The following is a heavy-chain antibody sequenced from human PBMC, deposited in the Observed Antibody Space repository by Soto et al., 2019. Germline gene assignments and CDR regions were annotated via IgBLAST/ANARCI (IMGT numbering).Heavy chain of an antibody. V-gene: IGHV3-21*01. D-gene: IGHD2-2*02. CDR3: AREYTAWPLAYGLDV. CDR2: ISSRSDI. Sequence: PGGSLRLSCAVSGFTFSNYAINWVRQAPGKGLEWVSSISSRSDIYYADSVKGRFTISRDNAKNSVSLQMNSLRAEDTAIYYCAREYTAWPLAYGLDVWGQGTTVTVSS. J-gene: IGHJ6*02. CDR1: GFTFSNYA.